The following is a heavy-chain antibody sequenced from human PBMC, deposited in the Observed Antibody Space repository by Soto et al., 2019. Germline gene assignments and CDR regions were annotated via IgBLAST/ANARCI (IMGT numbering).Heavy chain of an antibody. D-gene: IGHD1-26*01. CDR1: GGSISSYH. CDR3: ARSYSGTFYGYDA. J-gene: IGHJ5*02. CDR2: VFYTGST. V-gene: IGHV4-59*01. Sequence: LSLTCTVSGGSISSYHWSWIRQSPGKGLEWIGYVFYTGSTKYNPALKRRVTISVDTSKNQFSLKLSSVSAADTGLYYCARSYSGTFYGYDAWGQGMLVTVSS.